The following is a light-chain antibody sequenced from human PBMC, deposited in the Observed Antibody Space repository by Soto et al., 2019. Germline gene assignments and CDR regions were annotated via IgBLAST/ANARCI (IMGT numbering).Light chain of an antibody. V-gene: IGLV8-61*01. J-gene: IGLJ1*01. CDR2: STS. CDR1: SGSVSTAHN. CDR3: ALFMGNGFPV. Sequence: QTVVTQESSFSVSPGGTVTITCGLISGSVSTAHNPNWYQQTPGQAPRTLIYSTSTRSSGVPDRFSGSILGNKAALTITGAQADDESDYYCALFMGNGFPVFGTGTNLTVL.